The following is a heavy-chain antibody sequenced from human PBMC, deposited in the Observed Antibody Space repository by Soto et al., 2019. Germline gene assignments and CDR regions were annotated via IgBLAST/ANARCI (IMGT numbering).Heavy chain of an antibody. Sequence: VQLVESGGGVVQPGRSLRLSCAASGFTFSSYGMHWVRQAPGKGLEWVAVISYDGSNKYYADSVKGRFTISRDNSKNTLYLQMNSLRAEDTAVYYCARRGWDAFDIWGQGTMVTVSS. V-gene: IGHV3-30*03. CDR1: GFTFSSYG. CDR3: ARRGWDAFDI. J-gene: IGHJ3*02. CDR2: ISYDGSNK.